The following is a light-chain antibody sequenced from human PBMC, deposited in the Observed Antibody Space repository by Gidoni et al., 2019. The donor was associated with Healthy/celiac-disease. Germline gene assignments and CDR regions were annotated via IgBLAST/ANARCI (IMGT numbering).Light chain of an antibody. CDR2: EVS. J-gene: IGLJ1*01. CDR3: SSYTSSSTLV. CDR1: SSDVGGYNY. V-gene: IGLV2-14*01. Sequence: HSARPHPAPAPGALGQSTTISCTGTSSDVGGYNYVSWYHQHPGKAPKLMIYEVSNRPSGFSNRFSGSKSGNTASLTISGLQAEDEADYYCSSYTSSSTLVFGTGTKVTVL.